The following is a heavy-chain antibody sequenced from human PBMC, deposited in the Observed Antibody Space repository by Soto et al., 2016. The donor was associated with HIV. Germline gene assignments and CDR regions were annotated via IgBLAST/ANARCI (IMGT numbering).Heavy chain of an antibody. CDR1: GFNFIDYY. V-gene: IGHV3-11*05. CDR2: IRSDNRFT. Sequence: VQLVESGGGLVKPGGSLRLSCAASGFNFIDYYTTWIRQIPGKGLEWVAYIRSDNRFTTYADSVNGRFTISRDNANNSLFLQMNSLRVDDTAIYYCAKDALPFIPVTGLMMSFNVWGRGTMVTVSS. CDR3: AKDALPFIPVTGLMMSFNV. D-gene: IGHD6-19*01. J-gene: IGHJ3*01.